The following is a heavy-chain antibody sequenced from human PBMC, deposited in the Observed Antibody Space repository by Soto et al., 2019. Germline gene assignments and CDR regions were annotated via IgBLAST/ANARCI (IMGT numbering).Heavy chain of an antibody. D-gene: IGHD3-3*01. CDR2: IIPIFGTA. J-gene: IGHJ4*02. Sequence: QVQLVQSGAAVKKPGSSVKVSCKASGGTFSSYAISWVRQAPGQGIEWMGGIIPIFGTANYAQKFQCRVTITADESTSTAYMQLSSLRSEDTAVYYCARPMGNVVYDFSFDYCAQGTLVTVSS. CDR1: GGTFSSYA. V-gene: IGHV1-69*12. CDR3: ARPMGNVVYDFSFDY.